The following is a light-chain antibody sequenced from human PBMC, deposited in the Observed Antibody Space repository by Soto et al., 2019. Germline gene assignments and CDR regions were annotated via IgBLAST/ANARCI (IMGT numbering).Light chain of an antibody. J-gene: IGLJ2*01. CDR1: SSDIGAYNF. V-gene: IGLV2-14*03. CDR3: TSWTTSTTMI. CDR2: DVN. Sequence: QSALTQPASVSGSPGQSITISCTGTSSDIGAYNFVSWYQQHPGKAPKLMLYDVNIRPSGVSNRFSGSKSGKTASLTISGLQAEDEADYYCTSWTTSTTMIFGGGTQLTVL.